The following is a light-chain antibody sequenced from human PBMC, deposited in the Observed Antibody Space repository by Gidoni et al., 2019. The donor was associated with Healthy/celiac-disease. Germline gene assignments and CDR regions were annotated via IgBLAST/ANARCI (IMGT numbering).Light chain of an antibody. J-gene: IGKJ1*01. Sequence: DIQMTQSPSTLSASVGDRVTITCRASQSISSWLAWYQQKPGKAPKLLIYKASSLESGVPSRFSGSGSGTEFTLTISSLQPDDCATYYCQQYNSYSGWTFGQGTKVEIK. CDR1: QSISSW. CDR3: QQYNSYSGWT. V-gene: IGKV1-5*03. CDR2: KAS.